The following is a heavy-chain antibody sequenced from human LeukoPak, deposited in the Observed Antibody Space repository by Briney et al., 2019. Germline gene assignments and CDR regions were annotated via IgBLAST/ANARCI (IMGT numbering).Heavy chain of an antibody. J-gene: IGHJ4*02. CDR1: GFTFSSYG. D-gene: IGHD3-10*01. Sequence: GGSLRLSCAAPGFTFSSYGMHWVRQAPGKGLEWVAFIRYDGINKYYADSVKGRFTISRDNSKNTLYLQMNSLRAEDTAVYYCAKYTMVRGGSFDYWGQGTLVTVSS. CDR3: AKYTMVRGGSFDY. CDR2: IRYDGINK. V-gene: IGHV3-30*02.